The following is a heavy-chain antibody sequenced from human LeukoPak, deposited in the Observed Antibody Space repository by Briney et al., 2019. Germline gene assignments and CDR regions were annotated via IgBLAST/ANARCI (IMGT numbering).Heavy chain of an antibody. V-gene: IGHV3-66*01. CDR2: IYSGGST. D-gene: IGHD3-10*01. CDR3: ARLRITMVRGVITSSCFDP. CDR1: GFTVSTNY. Sequence: GGSLRLSCAASGFTVSTNYMSWVRQAPGKGLEWVSVIYSGGSTYYADSVKGRFTISRDNSKNTLYLQMNSLRAEDTAVYYCARLRITMVRGVITSSCFDPWGQGTLVTVSS. J-gene: IGHJ5*02.